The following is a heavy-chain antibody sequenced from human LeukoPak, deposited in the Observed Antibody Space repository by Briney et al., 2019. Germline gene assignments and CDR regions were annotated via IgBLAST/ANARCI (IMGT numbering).Heavy chain of an antibody. CDR1: GFTLSSYA. J-gene: IGHJ4*02. V-gene: IGHV3-23*01. D-gene: IGHD5-24*01. CDR3: ARDVGDGYNSDY. CDR2: ISGSGGTT. Sequence: GGSLRLSCAASGFTLSSYAMTWVRQAPGKGLEWVSAISGSGGTTYYADSVKGRFTISRDNSENTPYLQMNSLRAEDTAVYYCARDVGDGYNSDYWGQGTLVTVSS.